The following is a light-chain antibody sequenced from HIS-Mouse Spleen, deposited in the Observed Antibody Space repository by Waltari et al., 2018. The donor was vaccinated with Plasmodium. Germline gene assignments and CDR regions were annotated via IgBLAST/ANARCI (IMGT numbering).Light chain of an antibody. CDR3: AAWDDSLNGVV. J-gene: IGLJ2*01. CDR1: ISSIGSNT. V-gene: IGLV1-44*01. CDR2: SNN. Sequence: QSVLTQPPSASGTPGQRVTISCSGSISSIGSNTVNWNQQLPGTAPKHLIYSNNQRPQGVPDRFSGSKSGTSASLAISGFQSEDEADYYCAAWDDSLNGVVFAGGTKLTVL.